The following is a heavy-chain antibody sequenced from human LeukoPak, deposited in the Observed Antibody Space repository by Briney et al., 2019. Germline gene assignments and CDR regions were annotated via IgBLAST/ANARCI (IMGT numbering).Heavy chain of an antibody. CDR2: ISSSSSYI. Sequence: PGGSLRLSCAASGFTFSSYSMNWVRQAPWKGLEWVSSISSSSSYIYYADSVKGRFTISRDNAKNSLYLQMNSLRAEDTAVYYCARDGSDDFWSGYRYYFDYWGQGTLVTVSS. CDR3: ARDGSDDFWSGYRYYFDY. V-gene: IGHV3-21*01. J-gene: IGHJ4*02. D-gene: IGHD3-3*01. CDR1: GFTFSSYS.